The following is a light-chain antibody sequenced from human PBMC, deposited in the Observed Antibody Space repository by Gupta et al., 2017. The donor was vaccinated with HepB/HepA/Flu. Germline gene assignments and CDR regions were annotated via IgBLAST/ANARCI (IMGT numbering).Light chain of an antibody. V-gene: IGKV4-1*01. J-gene: IGKJ4*01. CDR1: QSVLYISNNKIY. CDR3: QHCYSTALT. Sequence: DIFITQAPDSLAVFLGGRATTNCKSRQSVLYISNNKIYLAWYQQKPGPPPKLLIYWGPTRDSGVTDRVSGSESGTDFTLAISSLQAVDVAVYYYQHCYSTALTFGGGTKVEIK. CDR2: WGP.